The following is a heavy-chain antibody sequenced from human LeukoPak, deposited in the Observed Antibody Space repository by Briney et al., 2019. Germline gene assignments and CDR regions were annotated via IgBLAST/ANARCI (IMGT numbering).Heavy chain of an antibody. CDR2: INPNSGGT. Sequence: ASVKVSCKASGDTFTGYYMHWVRQAPGQGLEWMGWINPNSGGTNYAQKFQGRVTMTRDTSISTAYMELSRLRSDDTAVYYCARPNHAISIAADRTLDYWGQGTLVTVSS. V-gene: IGHV1-2*02. J-gene: IGHJ4*02. D-gene: IGHD6-13*01. CDR1: GDTFTGYY. CDR3: ARPNHAISIAADRTLDY.